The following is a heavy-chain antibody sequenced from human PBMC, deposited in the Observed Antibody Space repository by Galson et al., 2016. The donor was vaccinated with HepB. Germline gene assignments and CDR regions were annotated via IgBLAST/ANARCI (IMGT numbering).Heavy chain of an antibody. CDR2: TYYRSKWYN. CDR1: GDSVSSNSAA. D-gene: IGHD2-15*01. CDR3: ARSQNIVVVVAATGFPDWFGP. J-gene: IGHJ5*02. Sequence: CAISGDSVSSNSAAWNWIRQSPSRGLEWLGRTYYRSKWYNDYAVSVKSRITINPDTSKNQFSLQLNSVTPEDTAVYYCARSQNIVVVVAATGFPDWFGPWGQGTLVTVSS. V-gene: IGHV6-1*01.